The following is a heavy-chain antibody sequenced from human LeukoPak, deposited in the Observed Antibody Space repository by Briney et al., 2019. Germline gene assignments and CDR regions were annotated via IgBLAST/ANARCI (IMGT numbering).Heavy chain of an antibody. CDR3: ARVGYSYVFDY. V-gene: IGHV4-31*03. D-gene: IGHD5-18*01. CDR1: GGSISSDGYY. Sequence: PSQTLSLTCTVSGGSISSDGYYWSWIRQHPGKGLEWIGYIYYSGSTYYNPSLKSRVTISVDTSKNQFSLKLSSVTAADTAVYYCARVGYSYVFDYWGQGTLVTVSS. J-gene: IGHJ4*02. CDR2: IYYSGST.